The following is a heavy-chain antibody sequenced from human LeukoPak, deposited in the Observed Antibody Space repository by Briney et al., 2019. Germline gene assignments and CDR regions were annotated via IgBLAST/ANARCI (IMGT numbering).Heavy chain of an antibody. CDR1: GGSFSGYY. CDR2: INHSGST. CDR3: ARGLGYYDSSGYYYFDY. V-gene: IGHV4-34*01. J-gene: IGHJ4*02. Sequence: SETLSLTCAVYGGSFSGYYWSWIRQPPGKGLEWIGEINHSGSTNYNPSLKSRVTMSVDTSKNQFSLKLSFVTAADTAVYYCARGLGYYDSSGYYYFDYWGQGTLVTVSS. D-gene: IGHD3-22*01.